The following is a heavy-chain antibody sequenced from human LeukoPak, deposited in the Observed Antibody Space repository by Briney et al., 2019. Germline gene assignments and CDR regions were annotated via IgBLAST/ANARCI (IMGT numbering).Heavy chain of an antibody. CDR2: IKSKIDGGTT. CDR1: GFTFTNAW. D-gene: IGHD4-17*01. Sequence: PGGSLRLSCSASGFTFTNAWMSWVRQAPGKGLEWVGRIKSKIDGGTTDYAAPVKGRFTISRDDSKSTLYLQMNSLKTEDTAVYYCTTDHMTTVTSYYYYYYMDVWGKGTTVTISS. J-gene: IGHJ6*03. V-gene: IGHV3-15*01. CDR3: TTDHMTTVTSYYYYYYMDV.